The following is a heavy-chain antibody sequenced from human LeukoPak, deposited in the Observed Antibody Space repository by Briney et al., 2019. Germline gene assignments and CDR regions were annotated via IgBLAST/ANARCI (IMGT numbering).Heavy chain of an antibody. J-gene: IGHJ4*02. Sequence: PSETLSLTCTVSGGSISSSSYYWGWIRQPPGKGLEWIGSIYYSGSTYYNPSLKSRVTVSVDTSKNQFSLKLSSVTAADTAVYYCSLTPYSSSWTYYFDYWGQGTLVTVSS. CDR1: GGSISSSSYY. D-gene: IGHD6-13*01. CDR3: SLTPYSSSWTYYFDY. CDR2: IYYSGST. V-gene: IGHV4-39*01.